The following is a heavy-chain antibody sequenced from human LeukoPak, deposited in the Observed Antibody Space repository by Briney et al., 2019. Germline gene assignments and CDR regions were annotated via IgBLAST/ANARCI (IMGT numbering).Heavy chain of an antibody. CDR3: ARDEWIPTYYYYYMDV. Sequence: GSLSLSCAASGFTFSSYEMNWVRQALGKGLEWIGEINRSGSTNYNPSLKSRVTISVDTSKNQFSLKLSSVTAADTAVYYCARDEWIPTYYYYYMDVWGKGTTVTVSS. V-gene: IGHV4-34*01. D-gene: IGHD5-18*01. CDR2: INRSGST. J-gene: IGHJ6*03. CDR1: GFTFSSYE.